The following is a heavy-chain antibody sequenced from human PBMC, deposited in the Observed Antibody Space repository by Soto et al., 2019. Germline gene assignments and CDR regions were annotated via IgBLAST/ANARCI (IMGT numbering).Heavy chain of an antibody. V-gene: IGHV6-1*01. J-gene: IGHJ3*02. CDR2: TYYRSKWYN. CDR1: GDSVSSNSAA. D-gene: IGHD3-10*01. Sequence: SQTLSLTCVISGDSVSSNSAAWNWIRQSPSRGLEWLGRTYYRSKWYNDYAVSVKSRMTINPDTSKNQFSLQLNSVTPEDTAVYYCAREKYYYGSGSSPGSHDAFDIWGQGTMVTVSS. CDR3: AREKYYYGSGSSPGSHDAFDI.